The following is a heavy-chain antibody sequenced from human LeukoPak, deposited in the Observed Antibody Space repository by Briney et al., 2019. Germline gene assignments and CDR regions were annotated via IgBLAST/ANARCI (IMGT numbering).Heavy chain of an antibody. Sequence: GGSLRLSCAASEFTFSSYAMHWVRQAPGKGLEWVAVISYDGSNKYYADSVKGRFTISRDNSKNTLYLQVNSLRAEDTAVYYCAKGGKWDVTPFDYWGQGTLVTVSS. CDR1: EFTFSSYA. CDR3: AKGGKWDVTPFDY. CDR2: ISYDGSNK. J-gene: IGHJ4*02. V-gene: IGHV3-30-3*01. D-gene: IGHD1-26*01.